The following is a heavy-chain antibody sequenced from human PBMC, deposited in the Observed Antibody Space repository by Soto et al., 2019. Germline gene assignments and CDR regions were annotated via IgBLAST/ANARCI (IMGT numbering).Heavy chain of an antibody. V-gene: IGHV4-39*01. Sequence: SETLSLTCTVSGGSISSSSYYWGWIRQPPGKGLEWIGSIYYSGSTYYNPSLKSRFTISVDTSKNQFSLKLSCVTAADTAVYYCARRVSYYDYYGMDVWGQGTTVTVSS. CDR2: IYYSGST. CDR1: GGSISSSSYY. CDR3: ARRVSYYDYYGMDV. D-gene: IGHD2-21*01. J-gene: IGHJ6*02.